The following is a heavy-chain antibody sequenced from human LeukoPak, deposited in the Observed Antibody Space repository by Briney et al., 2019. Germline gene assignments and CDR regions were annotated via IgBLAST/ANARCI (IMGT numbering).Heavy chain of an antibody. D-gene: IGHD3-9*01. CDR2: IIPIFGSA. J-gene: IGHJ4*02. V-gene: IGHV1-69*06. CDR1: GGTFSSYA. CDR3: ARGYMGYFDWLLYTPFDY. Sequence: SVKVSCKASGGTFSSYAISWVRQAPGQGLEWMGGIIPIFGSANYAQKFQGRVTITADKSTSTAYMELSSLRSEDTAVYYRARGYMGYFDWLLYTPFDYWGQGTLVTVSS.